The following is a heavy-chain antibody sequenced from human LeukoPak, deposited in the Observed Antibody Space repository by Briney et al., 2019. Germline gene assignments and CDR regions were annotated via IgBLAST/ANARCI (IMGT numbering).Heavy chain of an antibody. CDR2: ISGSGGST. Sequence: GASLRLSCAASGFTFSSYAMSWVRQAPGKGLEWVSAISGSGGSTYYADSVKGRFTISRDNSKNTLYLQMNSLRAEDTAVYYCANSRTDYYYYGMDVWGQGTTVTVSS. CDR1: GFTFSSYA. D-gene: IGHD1-14*01. J-gene: IGHJ6*02. CDR3: ANSRTDYYYYGMDV. V-gene: IGHV3-23*01.